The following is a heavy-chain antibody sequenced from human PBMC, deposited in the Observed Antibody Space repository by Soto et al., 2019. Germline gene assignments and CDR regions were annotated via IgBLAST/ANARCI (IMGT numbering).Heavy chain of an antibody. D-gene: IGHD6-6*01. CDR2: ISGSGRTT. CDR3: AKEEGLYISSSAVNS. CDR1: GFTFDSYA. Sequence: EVQLLESGGDLVQPGGSLRLTCAASGFTFDSYALTWVRQAPGKRLEWVSVISGSGRTTHYTKSVQGRFAISRDNPRSTLYLHMSGLTVEDTAVYFCAKEEGLYISSSAVNSWGQGTLVTVSS. J-gene: IGHJ4*02. V-gene: IGHV3-23*01.